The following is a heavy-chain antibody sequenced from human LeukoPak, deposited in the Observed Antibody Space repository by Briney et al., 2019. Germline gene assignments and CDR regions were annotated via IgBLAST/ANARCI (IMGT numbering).Heavy chain of an antibody. Sequence: GGSLRLSCAASGFTVSNSAMGWVRQAPGEGLEWVSAISSSGGTTYYADSVKGRFTISRDNSKNTLYLQMNSLRAEDTAVYYCAKDLFADWGQGTLVTVSS. CDR2: ISSSGGTT. CDR3: AKDLFAD. CDR1: GFTVSNSA. V-gene: IGHV3-23*01. J-gene: IGHJ4*02.